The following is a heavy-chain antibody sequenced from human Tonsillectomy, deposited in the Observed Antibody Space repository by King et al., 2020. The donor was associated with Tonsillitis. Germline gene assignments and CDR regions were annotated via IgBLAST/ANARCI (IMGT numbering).Heavy chain of an antibody. CDR1: GYTFTRYF. CDR2: INPSGGST. CDR3: ARRYCSDGRCYGTSLDY. V-gene: IGHV1-46*01. Sequence: QVQLVESGAEVKKPGASVKVSCKASGYTFTRYFMHWVRQAPGQGLEWIGIINPSGGSTGYAQKFQGRVTMTRDTSTSTVYMELSGLRSEDTVVYYCARRYCSDGRCYGTSLDYWGQGTLVTVSS. D-gene: IGHD2-15*01. J-gene: IGHJ4*02.